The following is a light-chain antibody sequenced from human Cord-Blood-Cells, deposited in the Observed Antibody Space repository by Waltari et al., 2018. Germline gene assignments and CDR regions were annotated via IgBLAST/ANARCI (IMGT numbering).Light chain of an antibody. V-gene: IGKV1-27*01. CDR3: QKYNSAPWT. CDR1: QGISNY. Sequence: DIQMTQSPSSLSASVGVRVTITCRASQGISNYLAWYQQKPGKVPKLLLYAASTLQSGVPSRFSGSGSGTDFTLSISSLKPEDVATYYCQKYNSAPWTFGQGTKVEIK. J-gene: IGKJ1*01. CDR2: AAS.